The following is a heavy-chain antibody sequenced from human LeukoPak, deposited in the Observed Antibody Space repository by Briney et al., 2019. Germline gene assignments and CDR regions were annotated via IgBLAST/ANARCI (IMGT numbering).Heavy chain of an antibody. Sequence: GGSLRLSCAVSGFTFSSSEMNWVRQAPGKGLEWVAVISYDGSNKYYADSVKGRFTISRDNSKNTLYLQMNSLRAEDTAVYYCANERITMLVYWGQGTLVTVSS. CDR2: ISYDGSNK. D-gene: IGHD3-10*02. V-gene: IGHV3-30*18. CDR3: ANERITMLVY. CDR1: GFTFSSSE. J-gene: IGHJ4*02.